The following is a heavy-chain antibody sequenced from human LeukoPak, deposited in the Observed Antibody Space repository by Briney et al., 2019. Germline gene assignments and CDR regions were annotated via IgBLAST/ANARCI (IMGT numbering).Heavy chain of an antibody. CDR3: ASGRPTYYDFWSGYYLDYYFDY. Sequence: SETLSLTCAVYGGSFSGYYWSWIRQPPGKGLEWIGEINHSGSTNYNPSLKSRVTISVDTSKSQFSLKLSSMTAADTAVYYCASGRPTYYDFWSGYYLDYYFDYWGQGTLVTVSS. V-gene: IGHV4-34*01. CDR1: GGSFSGYY. J-gene: IGHJ4*02. CDR2: INHSGST. D-gene: IGHD3-3*01.